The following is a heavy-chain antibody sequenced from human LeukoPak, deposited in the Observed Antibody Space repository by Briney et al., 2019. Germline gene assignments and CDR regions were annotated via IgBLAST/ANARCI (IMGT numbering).Heavy chain of an antibody. D-gene: IGHD1-1*01. J-gene: IGHJ3*01. CDR1: GFTFNIYW. V-gene: IGHV3-7*04. CDR3: ARHGNWAFDF. CDR2: INQDGSEK. Sequence: GGSLRLSCAASGFTFNIYWMSWVRQAPGKGLEWVANINQDGSEKYYVDSVKGRLSISRDNPKNSLYLQMNSPRAEDTAVYFCARHGNWAFDFWGQGTMVTVSS.